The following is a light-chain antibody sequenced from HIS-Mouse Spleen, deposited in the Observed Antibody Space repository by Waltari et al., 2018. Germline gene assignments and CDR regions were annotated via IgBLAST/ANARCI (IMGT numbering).Light chain of an antibody. CDR3: SSYAGSNNYV. CDR1: SSDVGGYNY. J-gene: IGLJ1*01. CDR2: EVS. Sequence: QSALTQPPSASGSPGQSVTISCTGTSSDVGGYNYVSWYQQHPGKAPKLMSYEVSKRPSGVPHRFSGSKSGNTASLTVSGLQAEDEADYYCSSYAGSNNYVFGTGTKVTVL. V-gene: IGLV2-8*01.